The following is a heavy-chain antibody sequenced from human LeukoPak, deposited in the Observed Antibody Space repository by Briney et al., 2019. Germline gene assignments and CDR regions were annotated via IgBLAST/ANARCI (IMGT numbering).Heavy chain of an antibody. CDR3: ARGPDIVLIESYMDV. J-gene: IGHJ6*03. D-gene: IGHD2-8*01. CDR2: INPNSGGT. V-gene: IGHV1-2*06. CDR1: GYTFTGYS. Sequence: ASVKVSCKASGYTFTGYSMHWVLQAPGQGLEWMGRINPNSGGTNYAQKVQGRVTMTRDTSISTAYMELSRLRSDDTAVYYCARGPDIVLIESYMDVWGKGTTVTVSS.